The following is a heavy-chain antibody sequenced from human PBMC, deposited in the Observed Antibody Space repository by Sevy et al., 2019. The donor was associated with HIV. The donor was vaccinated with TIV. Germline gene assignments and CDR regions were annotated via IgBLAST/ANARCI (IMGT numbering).Heavy chain of an antibody. D-gene: IGHD2-2*01. Sequence: GGSLRLSCAASGFTFSSYAMHWVRQAPGKGLEWVAVISYDGSNKYYADSVKGRFTISRGNSKNRLYLQMNSLGAEDTAVYYCARANFPYCSSTSCYPEIDYWGQGTLVTVSS. J-gene: IGHJ4*02. CDR1: GFTFSSYA. CDR2: ISYDGSNK. V-gene: IGHV3-30*04. CDR3: ARANFPYCSSTSCYPEIDY.